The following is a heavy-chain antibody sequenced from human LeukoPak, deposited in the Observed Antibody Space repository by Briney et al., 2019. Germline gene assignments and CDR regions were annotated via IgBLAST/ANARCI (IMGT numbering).Heavy chain of an antibody. CDR1: GSIFSSYA. CDR3: AKGPRWLAPFFDY. J-gene: IGHJ4*02. Sequence: PGGSLRLSCAVSGSIFSSYAMSWVRQAPGKGLEWVSAISGSGGSTYYADSVKGRFTISRDNSKNTLYLQMNSLRAEDTAVYYCAKGPRWLAPFFDYWGQGTLVTVSS. V-gene: IGHV3-23*01. CDR2: ISGSGGST. D-gene: IGHD6-19*01.